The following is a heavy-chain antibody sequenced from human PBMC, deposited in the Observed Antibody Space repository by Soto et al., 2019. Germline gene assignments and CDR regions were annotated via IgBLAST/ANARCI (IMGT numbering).Heavy chain of an antibody. CDR1: GYSFSNYW. J-gene: IGHJ6*02. D-gene: IGHD3-9*01. V-gene: IGHV5-51*01. CDR3: ARQKNDFLTGYNAMDV. Sequence: GESLKISFKGPGYSFSNYWIGWVRQMPGKGLEWMGVIYPGDSDTRYGPSFQGQVTISVDKSISTAYLQWSSLKASDSATYYCARQKNDFLTGYNAMDVWGQGTTVTSP. CDR2: IYPGDSDT.